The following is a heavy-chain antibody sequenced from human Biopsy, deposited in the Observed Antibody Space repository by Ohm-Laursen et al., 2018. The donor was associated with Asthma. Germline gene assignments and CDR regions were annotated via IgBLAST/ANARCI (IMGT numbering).Heavy chain of an antibody. D-gene: IGHD5-12*01. Sequence: VASVKVSCKASGDSFSNYAISWVRQAPGQGLEWMGGLIPVLGTPDHAQMFEGRVTITADESTSTAYMELSSLSSEDTAVYYCARGYSGSDRIVYYYSGLEVWGQGTMVTVSS. CDR1: GDSFSNYA. J-gene: IGHJ6*02. V-gene: IGHV1-69*13. CDR3: ARGYSGSDRIVYYYSGLEV. CDR2: LIPVLGTP.